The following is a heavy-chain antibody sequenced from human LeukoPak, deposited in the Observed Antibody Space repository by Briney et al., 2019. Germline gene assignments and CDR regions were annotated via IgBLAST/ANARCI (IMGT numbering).Heavy chain of an antibody. CDR3: ASFVGSRSDDAFDI. Sequence: GTLRLSCAASGFTFSSYGMSWVRQPPGKGLEWIGEIYHSGSTNYNPPLKSRVTISVDKSKNQFSLKLSSVTAADTAVYYCASFVGSRSDDAFDIWGQGTMVTVSS. V-gene: IGHV4-4*02. CDR2: IYHSGST. D-gene: IGHD3-10*01. CDR1: GFTFSSYGM. J-gene: IGHJ3*02.